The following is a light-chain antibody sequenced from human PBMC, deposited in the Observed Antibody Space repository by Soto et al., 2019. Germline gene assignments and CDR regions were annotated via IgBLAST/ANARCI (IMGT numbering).Light chain of an antibody. Sequence: DIQLTQSPSFLSASVGDRVTITCRASQGISSYLAWYQQKPGKGPKLLIYAASTLQSGVPSRFSGSGSGTEFPLTISSLQPEEFATYYCQQLNSYPITFGQGTRLEIK. CDR1: QGISSY. CDR3: QQLNSYPIT. V-gene: IGKV1-9*01. CDR2: AAS. J-gene: IGKJ5*01.